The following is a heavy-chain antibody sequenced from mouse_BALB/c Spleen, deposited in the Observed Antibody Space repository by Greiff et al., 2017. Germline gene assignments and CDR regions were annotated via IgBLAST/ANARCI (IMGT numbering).Heavy chain of an antibody. D-gene: IGHD2-4*01. V-gene: IGHV5-4*02. J-gene: IGHJ4*01. CDR3: ARGRITTIAMDY. CDR1: GFTFSDYY. CDR2: ISDGGSYT. Sequence: EVKLMESGGGLVKPGGSLKLSCAASGFTFSDYYMYWVRQTPEKRLEWVATISDGGSYTYYPDSVKGRFTISRDNAKNNLYLQMSSLKSEDTAMYYCARGRITTIAMDYWGQGTSVTVSS.